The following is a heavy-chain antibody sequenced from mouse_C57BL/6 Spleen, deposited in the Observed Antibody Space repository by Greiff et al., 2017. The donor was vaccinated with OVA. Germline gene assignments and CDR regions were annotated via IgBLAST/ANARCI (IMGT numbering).Heavy chain of an antibody. J-gene: IGHJ2*01. CDR1: GYTFTDYE. CDR3: TRGGYNYFDY. V-gene: IGHV1-15*01. CDR2: IDPETGGT. D-gene: IGHD2-2*01. Sequence: SGAELVRPGASVTLSCKASGYTFTDYEMHWVKQTPVHGLEWIGAIDPETGGTAYNQKFKGKAILTADKSSSTAYMELRSLTSEDSAVYYCTRGGYNYFDYWGQGTTLTVSS.